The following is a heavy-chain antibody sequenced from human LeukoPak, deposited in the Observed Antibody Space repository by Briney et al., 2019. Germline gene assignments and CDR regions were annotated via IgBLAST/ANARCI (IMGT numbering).Heavy chain of an antibody. J-gene: IGHJ6*02. Sequence: SETLSLTCTVSGGSISNYYWSWIRQPPGKGLEWIGYIYNSASTDYNPSLKSRVTISVDRSKNQFSLKLSSVTAADTAVYYCARNPRSGYYPHYHYYGMDVWGQGTTVTVSS. CDR2: IYNSAST. CDR3: ARNPRSGYYPHYHYYGMDV. CDR1: GGSISNYY. V-gene: IGHV4-59*01. D-gene: IGHD3-3*01.